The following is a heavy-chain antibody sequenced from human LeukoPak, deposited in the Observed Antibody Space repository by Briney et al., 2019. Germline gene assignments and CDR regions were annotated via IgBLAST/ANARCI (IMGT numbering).Heavy chain of an antibody. J-gene: IGHJ3*02. Sequence: GGSLRLSYAASGFIFSSYGMHWVRPAPDNGLEWVAFIRYDGSRKYYADSVKGRFTISRDNSKNTLYLQMNGLRAEDTAMYYCAKVSLNMVNDAFDIWGQGTMVSVSS. D-gene: IGHD4/OR15-4a*01. CDR1: GFIFSSYG. V-gene: IGHV3-30*02. CDR3: AKVSLNMVNDAFDI. CDR2: IRYDGSRK.